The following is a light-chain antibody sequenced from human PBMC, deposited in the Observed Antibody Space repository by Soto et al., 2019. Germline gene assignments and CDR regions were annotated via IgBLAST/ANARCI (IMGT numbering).Light chain of an antibody. V-gene: IGLV2-14*01. J-gene: IGLJ2*01. Sequence: QSALTQPASVSGSPGQSITISCTGTSSDVGGYNYVSWYQQHPGKAPKLMIYEVSNRPSGVSNRFSGSKSGNTASLTISGLQADDEADYYCTSYTSSRIVVFGGGTKLTVL. CDR2: EVS. CDR3: TSYTSSRIVV. CDR1: SSDVGGYNY.